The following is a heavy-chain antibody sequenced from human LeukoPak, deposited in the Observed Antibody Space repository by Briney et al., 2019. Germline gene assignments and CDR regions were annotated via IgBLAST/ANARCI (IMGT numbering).Heavy chain of an antibody. V-gene: IGHV3-48*03. Sequence: PGGSLRLSCAASGFTFSGYEMNWVRQAPGKGLEWVSYISSSGSTIYYADSVKGRFTISRDNAKNSLYLQMNSLRAEDTAVYYCARDSIFFSSGWHVGPDWGQGTLVTVSS. CDR1: GFTFSGYE. D-gene: IGHD6-19*01. CDR2: ISSSGSTI. J-gene: IGHJ4*02. CDR3: ARDSIFFSSGWHVGPD.